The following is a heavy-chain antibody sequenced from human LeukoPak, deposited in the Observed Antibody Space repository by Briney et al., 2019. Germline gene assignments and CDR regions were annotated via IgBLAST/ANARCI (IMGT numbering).Heavy chain of an antibody. V-gene: IGHV5-51*01. CDR1: GYSFTSYW. J-gene: IGHJ4*02. D-gene: IGHD3-22*01. CDR2: IYPGDSDT. Sequence: GESLKISCKGSGYSFTSYWIGWVRQMPGKGLERLGVIYPGDSDTRYSPSFQGQVTISADKSISTAYLQWSSLKASDTAIYYCARYPKNYYDVTGYSDLWGQGTLVTVSS. CDR3: ARYPKNYYDVTGYSDL.